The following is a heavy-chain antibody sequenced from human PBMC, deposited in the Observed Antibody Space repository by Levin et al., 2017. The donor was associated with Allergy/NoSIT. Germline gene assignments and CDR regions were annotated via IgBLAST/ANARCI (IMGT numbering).Heavy chain of an antibody. D-gene: IGHD5/OR15-5a*01. Sequence: SETLSLTCTVSGPVSGVSVSSDEYYWSWIRQHPGKGLEWIGYIRYNDSTHYNPSLKSRVTISRDKSENHFSVTLSSVTAADTAVYYCARVKNSVFLNNWGQGILVTVSS. J-gene: IGHJ4*02. CDR2: IRYNDST. CDR1: GVSVSSDEYY. V-gene: IGHV4-31*03. CDR3: ARVKNSVFLNN.